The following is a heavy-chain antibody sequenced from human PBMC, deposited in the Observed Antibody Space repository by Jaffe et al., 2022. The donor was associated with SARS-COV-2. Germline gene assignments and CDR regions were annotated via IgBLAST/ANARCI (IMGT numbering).Heavy chain of an antibody. CDR3: ARIFMTGVPAAMGEHAFDI. Sequence: QVQLVQSGAEVKKPGASVKVSCKASGYTFTSYAMHWVRQAPGQRLEWMGWINAGNGNTKYSQKFQGRVTITRDTSASTAYMELSSLRSEDTAVYYCARIFMTGVPAAMGEHAFDIWGQGTMVTVSS. D-gene: IGHD2-2*01. CDR2: INAGNGNT. V-gene: IGHV1-3*01. CDR1: GYTFTSYA. J-gene: IGHJ3*02.